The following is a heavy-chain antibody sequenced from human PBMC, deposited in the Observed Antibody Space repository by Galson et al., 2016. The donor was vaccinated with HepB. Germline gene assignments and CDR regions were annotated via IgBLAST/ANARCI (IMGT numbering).Heavy chain of an antibody. Sequence: SLRLSCAVSGFTFSSYSMNWVRQAPGKGLEWTSYITSTSDTIYYADSVRGRFTISRDNAKNSLYLKMNNLRDEDTAVYYCVRPTTHNLFDPWGQGTLVTVSS. D-gene: IGHD5-12*01. CDR3: VRPTTHNLFDP. CDR2: ITSTSDTI. CDR1: GFTFSSYS. J-gene: IGHJ5*02. V-gene: IGHV3-48*02.